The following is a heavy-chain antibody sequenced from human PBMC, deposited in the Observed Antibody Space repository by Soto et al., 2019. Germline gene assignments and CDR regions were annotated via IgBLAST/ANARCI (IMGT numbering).Heavy chain of an antibody. CDR3: SRSLDS. V-gene: IGHV3-7*01. CDR2: ISPDGGEK. CDR1: GFIFSNFW. Sequence: LRLSCAASGFIFSNFWMDWVRQAPGKGLEWVANISPDGGEKHYVDSVKGRFTISRDNAKNSLYLQMSSLTAEDSALYYCSRSLDSWGQGARVTVSS. J-gene: IGHJ4*02.